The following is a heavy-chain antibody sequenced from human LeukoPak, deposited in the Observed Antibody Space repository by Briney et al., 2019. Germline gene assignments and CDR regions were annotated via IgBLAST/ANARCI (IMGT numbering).Heavy chain of an antibody. Sequence: GGSLRLSCAASGFTFSNYAMHWVRQAPGKGLEWVAVISYDGSKKDYADSVKGRFTISRDNSKNTLYMQMNSQRAEDTAVYYCARDDANYGDYIDYWGQGTLVTVSS. V-gene: IGHV3-30-3*01. J-gene: IGHJ4*02. D-gene: IGHD4-17*01. CDR1: GFTFSNYA. CDR3: ARDDANYGDYIDY. CDR2: ISYDGSKK.